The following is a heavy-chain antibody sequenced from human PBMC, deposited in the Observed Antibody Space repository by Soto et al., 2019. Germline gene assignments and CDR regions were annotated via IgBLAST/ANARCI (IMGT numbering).Heavy chain of an antibody. V-gene: IGHV1-69*13. CDR2: IIPIFGTA. CDR3: ARDHGAAAGGTSTDV. Sequence: ASVKVSCKASGGTFSSYAISWVRQAPGQGLEWMGGIIPIFGTANYAQKFQGRVTITADESTSTAYMELSSLRSEDTAVYYCARDHGAAAGGTSTDVWGQGTTVTVSS. D-gene: IGHD6-13*01. J-gene: IGHJ6*02. CDR1: GGTFSSYA.